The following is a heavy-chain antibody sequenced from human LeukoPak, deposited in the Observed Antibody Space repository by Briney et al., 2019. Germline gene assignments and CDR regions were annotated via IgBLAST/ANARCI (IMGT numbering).Heavy chain of an antibody. D-gene: IGHD3-22*01. V-gene: IGHV3-48*04. CDR2: ISSSGSTI. CDR1: GFSFRSFT. Sequence: AGGSLRLSCAASGFSFRSFTMHWVRQAPGKGLEWVSYISSSGSTIYYADSVKGRFTISRDNAKNSLYLQMNSLRAEDTAVYYCAKGPDSSGYYYRRWAFDYWGQGTLVTVSS. J-gene: IGHJ4*02. CDR3: AKGPDSSGYYYRRWAFDY.